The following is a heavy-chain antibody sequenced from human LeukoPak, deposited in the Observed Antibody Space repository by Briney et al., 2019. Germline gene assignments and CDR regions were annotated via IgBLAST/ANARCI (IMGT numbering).Heavy chain of an antibody. J-gene: IGHJ6*02. D-gene: IGHD6-19*01. CDR2: ISWNSGSI. CDR3: AKLSSGSSGWYGRSHYYCYGMDV. V-gene: IGHV3-9*01. Sequence: PGGSLRLSCAASGFTFDDYAMHWVRQAPGKGLEWVSGISWNSGSIGYADSVKGRFTVSRDNAKNSLYLQMNSLRAEDTALYYCAKLSSGSSGWYGRSHYYCYGMDVWGQGTTVTVSS. CDR1: GFTFDDYA.